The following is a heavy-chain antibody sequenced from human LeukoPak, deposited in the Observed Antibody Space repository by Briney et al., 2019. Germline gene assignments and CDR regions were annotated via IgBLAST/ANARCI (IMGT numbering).Heavy chain of an antibody. D-gene: IGHD3-9*01. V-gene: IGHV4-34*01. J-gene: IGHJ4*02. CDR3: ARVVGLRYFDWFPSRDHHFDY. CDR1: GFTFSNAW. CDR2: INHSGST. Sequence: GSLRLSCAASGFTFSNAWMSWVRQAPGKGLEWIGEINHSGSTNYNPSLKSRVTISVDTSKNQFSLKLSSVTAADTAVYYCARVVGLRYFDWFPSRDHHFDYWGQGTLVTVSS.